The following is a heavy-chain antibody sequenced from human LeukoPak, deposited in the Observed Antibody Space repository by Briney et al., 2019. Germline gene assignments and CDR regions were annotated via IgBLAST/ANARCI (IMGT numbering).Heavy chain of an antibody. CDR3: ARDGDTATGY. CDR2: IYYSGST. CDR1: GGSISSSSYY. D-gene: IGHD5-18*01. J-gene: IGHJ4*02. Sequence: SETLSLTCTVSGGSISSSSYYWGWIRQPPGKGLEWIGSIYYSGSTYYNPSLKSRVTISVDTSKNQFSLKLSSVTAADTAVYYCARDGDTATGYWGQGTLVTVSS. V-gene: IGHV4-39*02.